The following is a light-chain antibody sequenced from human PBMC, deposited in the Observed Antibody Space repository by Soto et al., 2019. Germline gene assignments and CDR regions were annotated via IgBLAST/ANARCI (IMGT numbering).Light chain of an antibody. Sequence: DIQLTQSPPTLSASVGDRVTITCRASQSIRYYLAWCQQMPGKAPKLLIYGASSLQSGVPSRVSGSGSETESTLTISSLQPDHFATYFCQHHKSDSQTFGQGTKVAIK. J-gene: IGKJ1*01. V-gene: IGKV1-5*01. CDR2: GAS. CDR1: QSIRYY. CDR3: QHHKSDSQT.